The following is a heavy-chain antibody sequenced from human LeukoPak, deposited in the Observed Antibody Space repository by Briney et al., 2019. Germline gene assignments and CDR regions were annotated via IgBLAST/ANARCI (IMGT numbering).Heavy chain of an antibody. Sequence: PGGSLRLSCAASGFTFSSYSMNWVRQAPGKGLEWVSSISSSSTHLYHADSGKGRFAISRDNAKNSLYLQMNSLRAEDTAVYYCARDLIVEGTAILGYWGQGTLVTVSS. CDR2: ISSSSTHL. V-gene: IGHV3-21*01. D-gene: IGHD1-26*01. CDR1: GFTFSSYS. CDR3: ARDLIVEGTAILGY. J-gene: IGHJ4*02.